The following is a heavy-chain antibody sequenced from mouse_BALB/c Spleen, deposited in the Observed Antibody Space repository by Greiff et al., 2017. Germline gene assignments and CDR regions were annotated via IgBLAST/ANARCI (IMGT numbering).Heavy chain of an antibody. D-gene: IGHD4-1*01. J-gene: IGHJ3*01. Sequence: QVQLKQSGAELARPGASVKLSCKASGYTFTSYWMQWVKQRPGQGLEWIGAIYPGDGDTRYTQKFKGKATLTADKSSSTAYMQLSSLASEDSAVYYCARGVNWDGAYWGQGTLVTVSA. V-gene: IGHV1-87*01. CDR3: ARGVNWDGAY. CDR1: GYTFTSYW. CDR2: IYPGDGDT.